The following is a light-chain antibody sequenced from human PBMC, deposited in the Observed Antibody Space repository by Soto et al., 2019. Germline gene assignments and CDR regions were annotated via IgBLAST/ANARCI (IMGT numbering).Light chain of an antibody. CDR2: EVS. Sequence: QSALTQPASVSGSPGQSITISCTGTSSDVGGYNSVSWYQQHPGKAPKLMISEVSNRPSGVSNRFSGSKSGNTASLTISGLQAEDEADYYCSSYPISSSYVFGTGTKLTVL. J-gene: IGLJ1*01. V-gene: IGLV2-14*01. CDR1: SSDVGGYNS. CDR3: SSYPISSSYV.